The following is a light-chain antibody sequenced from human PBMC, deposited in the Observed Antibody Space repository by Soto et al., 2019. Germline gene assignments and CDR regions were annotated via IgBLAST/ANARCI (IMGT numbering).Light chain of an antibody. CDR2: GNS. CDR3: QSYDSSLSGVV. J-gene: IGLJ2*01. CDR1: SSNIGAGYD. Sequence: QLVLTQPPSVSGAPGQRVTISCTGSSSNIGAGYDVHWYQQLPGAAPKLLIYGNILIYGNSNRPSGVPDRFSGSKSGTSASLAITGLQAEDEADYYCQSYDSSLSGVVFGGGTKLTVL. V-gene: IGLV1-40*01.